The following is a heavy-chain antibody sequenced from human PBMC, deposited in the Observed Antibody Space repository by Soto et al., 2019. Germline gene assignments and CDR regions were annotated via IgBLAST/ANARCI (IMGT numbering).Heavy chain of an antibody. V-gene: IGHV3-23*01. CDR3: AKDAISGDGIWLMDS. Sequence: GALRVSSEASGFTFRNYARTWARQAAGKGLEWVSSLLRSGSSAYYADSVRVRFTISSDTSANSLYLQMDNLRAEDTAIYYCAKDAISGDGIWLMDSWGHGTVVTVYS. CDR2: LLRSGSSA. J-gene: IGHJ5*01. CDR1: GFTFRNYA. D-gene: IGHD4-17*01.